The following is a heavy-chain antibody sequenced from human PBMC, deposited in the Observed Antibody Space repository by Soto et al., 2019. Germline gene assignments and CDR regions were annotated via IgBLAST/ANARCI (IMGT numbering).Heavy chain of an antibody. CDR3: XXXXXXXXXXXQYFDL. Sequence: QVQLVESGGGVVQPGRSLRLSCAASGFTFSSYGMHWVRQAPGKGLEWXAVISYDGSNKYYADSVKGRFTIXRDNSKXXXXXXXXXXXXXXXXXXXXXXXXXXXXXXXQYFDLWGRGTLVTVSS. J-gene: IGHJ2*01. V-gene: IGHV3-30*03. CDR1: GFTFSSYG. CDR2: ISYDGSNK.